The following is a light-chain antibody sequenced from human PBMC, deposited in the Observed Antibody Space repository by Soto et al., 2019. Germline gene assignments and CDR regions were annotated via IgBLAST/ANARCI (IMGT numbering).Light chain of an antibody. CDR2: DAS. J-gene: IGKJ1*01. CDR3: QHYNSDPWT. Sequence: DIEMTQSPSTLSASVGDRLTITCRASQTIRRWLAGYQQRPGKAPKVLFYDASTLESGVPARFSGSGSETEFTLTISSLQPEDSATYYCQHYNSDPWTFGQGTKVEIK. V-gene: IGKV1-5*01. CDR1: QTIRRW.